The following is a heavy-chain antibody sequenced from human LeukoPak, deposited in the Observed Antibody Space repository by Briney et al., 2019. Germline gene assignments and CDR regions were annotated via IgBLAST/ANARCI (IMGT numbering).Heavy chain of an antibody. CDR2: IYYCGST. D-gene: IGHD2-2*01. CDR3: APGDVVVPTAAQRPLDY. J-gene: IGHJ4*02. Sequence: SETLSLTCTVSVGSMRSSSYLWGWVRQPPAKGLESIGRIYYCGSTYYNPSLKSRVTIPIDTYKNEFSLKMRSVPAEDTAVYYCAPGDVVVPTAAQRPLDYWGQGTLVTVSS. CDR1: VGSMRSSSYL. V-gene: IGHV4-39*01.